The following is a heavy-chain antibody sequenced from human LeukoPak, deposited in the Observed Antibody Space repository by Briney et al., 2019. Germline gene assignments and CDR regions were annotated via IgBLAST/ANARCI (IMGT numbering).Heavy chain of an antibody. J-gene: IGHJ4*02. Sequence: GGSLRLSRAASGFTVSSNYMTWVRQAPGKGLEWVSVIYSGGTTYYADSGKARFIISRDNSKNMLYLQMNSLRAEDTAVYYCAGGGNSVLDYWGQGTLVTVSS. CDR1: GFTVSSNY. V-gene: IGHV3-66*01. CDR2: IYSGGTT. D-gene: IGHD4-23*01. CDR3: AGGGNSVLDY.